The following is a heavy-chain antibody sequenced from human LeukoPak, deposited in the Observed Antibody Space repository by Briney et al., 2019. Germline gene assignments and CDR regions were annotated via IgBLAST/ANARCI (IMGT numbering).Heavy chain of an antibody. V-gene: IGHV4-59*01. J-gene: IGHJ4*02. CDR1: GGSISSYY. D-gene: IGHD2-2*01. Sequence: SETLSPTCTVSGGSISSYYWSWIRQPPGKGLEWIGYIYYSGSTNYNPSLKSRVTISVDTSKNQFSLKLSSVTAADTAVYYCARGEDCSSTGCYVPLDYWGQGTLVTVSS. CDR2: IYYSGST. CDR3: ARGEDCSSTGCYVPLDY.